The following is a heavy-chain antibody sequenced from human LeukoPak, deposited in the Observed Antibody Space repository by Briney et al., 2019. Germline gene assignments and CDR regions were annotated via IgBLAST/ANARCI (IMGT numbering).Heavy chain of an antibody. CDR1: RGSISSYY. D-gene: IGHD5-12*01. J-gene: IGHJ4*02. CDR2: IYNSGRT. CDR3: ARGYSGYDSN. V-gene: IGHV4-59*01. Sequence: SETLSLSCTLSRGSISSYYWTWIRQPPGTGRGWIGYIYNSGRTNYNPSLKSRVTISLDTSRKQFSLKLSSVSAADTAVYYWARGYSGYDSNWGQGTLVTVSS.